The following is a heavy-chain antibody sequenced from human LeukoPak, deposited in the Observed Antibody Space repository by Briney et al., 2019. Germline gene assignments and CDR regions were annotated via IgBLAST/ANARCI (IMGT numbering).Heavy chain of an antibody. V-gene: IGHV3-23*01. D-gene: IGHD1-26*01. J-gene: IGHJ4*02. CDR3: AKISGNYSGPFDY. CDR1: GFTFSSYA. Sequence: PGGSLRLSCAASGFTFSSYAMSWVRQAPGKGLEWVSGISGSGGSTYYADSVKGRFTISRDNSKNTLYLQMNSLRAEDTAVYYCAKISGNYSGPFDYWGQGTLVTVSS. CDR2: ISGSGGST.